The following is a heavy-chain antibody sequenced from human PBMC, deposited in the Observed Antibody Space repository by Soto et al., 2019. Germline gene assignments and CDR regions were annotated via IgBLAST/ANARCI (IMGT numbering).Heavy chain of an antibody. Sequence: ASVKVSCKASGYTFTSYGISGVRQAPGQGLEWMGWINPNSGGTNYAQKFQGRVTMTRDTSISTAYMELSRLRSDDTAVYYCARGITGTTVSYYYYGMDVWGQGTTVTVSS. D-gene: IGHD1-7*01. CDR1: GYTFTSYG. CDR2: INPNSGGT. J-gene: IGHJ6*02. V-gene: IGHV1-2*02. CDR3: ARGITGTTVSYYYYGMDV.